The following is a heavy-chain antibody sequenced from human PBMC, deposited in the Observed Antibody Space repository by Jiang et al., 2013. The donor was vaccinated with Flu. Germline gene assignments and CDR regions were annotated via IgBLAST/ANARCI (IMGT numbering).Heavy chain of an antibody. CDR2: FDPEDGET. V-gene: IGHV1-24*01. D-gene: IGHD2-2*01. CDR1: GYTLTELS. CDR3: ATANIVVVPAAPYYYYMTS. J-gene: IGHJ6*03. Sequence: GAEVKKPGASVKVSCKVSGYTLTELSMHWVRQAPGKGLEWMGGFDPEDGETIYAQKFQGRVTMTEDTSTDTAYMELSSLRSEDTAVYYCATANIVVVPAAPYYYYMTSGAKGPRSPSP.